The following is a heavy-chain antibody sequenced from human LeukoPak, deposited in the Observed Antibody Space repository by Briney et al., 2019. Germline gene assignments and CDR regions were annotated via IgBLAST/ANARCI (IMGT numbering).Heavy chain of an antibody. Sequence: PGGSLSLSCAASGFTFSSYGMHWVRQAPGKGLEWVAVIWYDGSNKYYADSVKGRFTISRDNAKNSLYLQMNSLRAEDTAVYYCARDRGSYHFDYWGQGTLVTVSS. J-gene: IGHJ4*02. D-gene: IGHD1-26*01. CDR2: IWYDGSNK. CDR1: GFTFSSYG. CDR3: ARDRGSYHFDY. V-gene: IGHV3-33*01.